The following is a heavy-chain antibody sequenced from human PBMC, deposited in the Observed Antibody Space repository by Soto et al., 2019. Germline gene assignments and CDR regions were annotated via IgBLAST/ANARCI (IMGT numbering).Heavy chain of an antibody. CDR3: ARDIITVIGGEIYYYFGMDV. J-gene: IGHJ6*02. CDR2: INQSGTT. D-gene: IGHD3-10*01. V-gene: IGHV4-34*01. CDR1: GGSFREYY. Sequence: PSGTLSLTCAGNGGSFREYYWSWLRQPPGKGLEWIGEINQSGTTHYNPSLKRRINISIDTSKNQFSLNLTSVTAADTATYYCARDIITVIGGEIYYYFGMDVWGQGTTVTVSS.